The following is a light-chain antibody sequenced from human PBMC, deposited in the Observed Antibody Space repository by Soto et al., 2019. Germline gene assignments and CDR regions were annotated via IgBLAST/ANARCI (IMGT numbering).Light chain of an antibody. V-gene: IGLV2-14*03. CDR1: SSDVGGYNH. CDR2: DVS. J-gene: IGLJ3*02. CDR3: SSYTATRTVV. Sequence: QSVLTQPASVSGSPGQSITIACTGTSSDVGGYNHVSWYQVHPGKAPRLVIYDVSIRPPAVSDRFSGSTSGNTASLTISGLQAEDEADYYGSSYTATRTVVFGGGTKVTVL.